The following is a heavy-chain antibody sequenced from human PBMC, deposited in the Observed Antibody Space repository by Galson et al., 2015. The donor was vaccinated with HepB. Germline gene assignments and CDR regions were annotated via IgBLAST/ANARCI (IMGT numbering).Heavy chain of an antibody. CDR3: ARLYRQYYYGLDV. CDR2: IYYSGNT. V-gene: IGHV4-59*08. Sequence: ETLSLTCTVSGGSIRSYYWSWIRQPPGKGLEWIRYIYYSGNTNYNPSLQSRVSLSVDTSQNQFSLKLSSVTAADTAVYYCARLYRQYYYGLDVWGQGTTVTVSS. D-gene: IGHD4-11*01. J-gene: IGHJ6*02. CDR1: GGSIRSYY.